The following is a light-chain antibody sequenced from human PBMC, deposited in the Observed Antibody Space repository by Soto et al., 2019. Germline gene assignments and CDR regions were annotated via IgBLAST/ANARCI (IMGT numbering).Light chain of an antibody. V-gene: IGKV3-11*01. CDR3: QQRRYWPVT. Sequence: EIVLTQSPAILSMSPGERATLSCRASQSVSSYFAWYQQKPGQAPRLLIYDASNRATGVPARFSGSGSWTDFTLTISGLEPEDLAVYYCQQRRYWPVTFGQGTKVEIK. CDR1: QSVSSY. J-gene: IGKJ1*01. CDR2: DAS.